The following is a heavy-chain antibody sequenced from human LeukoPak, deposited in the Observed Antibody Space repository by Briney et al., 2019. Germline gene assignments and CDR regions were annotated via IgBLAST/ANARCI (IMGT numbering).Heavy chain of an antibody. CDR3: ARDGIVVVPAAIRGP. CDR2: IYYSGST. J-gene: IGHJ5*02. D-gene: IGHD2-2*01. Sequence: SETLSLTCTVSGGSISSSSKYWGWLRQPPGKGREGIGSIYYSGSTYYNPSLNSRVTISVDTSKNQFSLKLSSVTAADTAVYYCARDGIVVVPAAIRGPWGQGTLVTVSS. V-gene: IGHV4-39*07. CDR1: GGSISSSSKY.